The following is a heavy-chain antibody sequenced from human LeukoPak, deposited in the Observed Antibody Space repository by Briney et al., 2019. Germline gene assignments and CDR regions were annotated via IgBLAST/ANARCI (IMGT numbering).Heavy chain of an antibody. D-gene: IGHD3-16*01. CDR2: IFYSGDT. CDR1: GGSISSSSYS. J-gene: IGHJ3*02. V-gene: IGHV4-39*01. CDR3: ARQMGLGKWTLDI. Sequence: PSETLSLTCTVSGGSISSSSYSWGWIRQPPGKGLEWIGSIFYSGDTLHNASLKSRVTISVDTSKNQFSLKLSSVTAADTAVYYCARQMGLGKWTLDIWGQGTVVTVSS.